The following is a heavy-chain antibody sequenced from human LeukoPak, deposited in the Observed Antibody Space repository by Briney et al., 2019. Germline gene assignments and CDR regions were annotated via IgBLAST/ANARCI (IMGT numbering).Heavy chain of an antibody. Sequence: ASVKVSCKASGYTFTSYYMHWVRQAPGQGLEWMGLINPTGGSTGYAQKFQGRVTMTRDMSTSTDYMELSSLRSEDTAIYYCARVGLLWFGTDIWGQGTMVTVSS. CDR2: INPTGGST. CDR3: ARVGLLWFGTDI. CDR1: GYTFTSYY. V-gene: IGHV1-46*01. D-gene: IGHD3-10*01. J-gene: IGHJ3*02.